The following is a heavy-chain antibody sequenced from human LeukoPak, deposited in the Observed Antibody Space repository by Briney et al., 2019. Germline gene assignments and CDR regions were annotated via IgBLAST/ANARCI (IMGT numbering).Heavy chain of an antibody. J-gene: IGHJ4*02. CDR3: ARDTMGANGY. V-gene: IGHV3-7*01. Sequence: GGSLRLSCTASGFTFGDYAMSWVRQAPGKGLEWVANIKQDGSEKYYVDSVKGRFTISRDNAKNSLYLQMNSLRAEDTAVYYCARDTMGANGYWGQGTLVTVSS. D-gene: IGHD1-26*01. CDR2: IKQDGSEK. CDR1: GFTFGDYA.